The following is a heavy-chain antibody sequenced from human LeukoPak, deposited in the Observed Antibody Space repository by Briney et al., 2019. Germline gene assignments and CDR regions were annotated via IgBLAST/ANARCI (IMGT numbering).Heavy chain of an antibody. CDR1: GGSVSSGSYY. CDR2: IYYSGST. Sequence: ASETLSLTCTVSGGSVSSGSYYWGWIRQPPGKGLEWIVYIYYSGSTNYNPSLKSRVTISVDTSKNHFSLKLSSVTAADTAVYYCARDTTRVAHFDYWGQGTLVTVSS. V-gene: IGHV4-61*03. D-gene: IGHD3-3*01. CDR3: ARDTTRVAHFDY. J-gene: IGHJ4*02.